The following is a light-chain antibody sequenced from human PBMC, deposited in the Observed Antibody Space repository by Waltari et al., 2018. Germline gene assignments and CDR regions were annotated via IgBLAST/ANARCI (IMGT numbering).Light chain of an antibody. CDR3: QQYYTTLYT. CDR1: QSLLYTSNNKHY. Sequence: DIGMTQSLDSLAVSLGERATINCKSSQSLLYTSNNKHYLAWYQQKPGKTPKLLVYWASTRDSGVPDRFSGSGSGTDFTLTISSLQAEDVAVYYCQQYYTTLYTFGQGTKLEIK. V-gene: IGKV4-1*01. CDR2: WAS. J-gene: IGKJ2*01.